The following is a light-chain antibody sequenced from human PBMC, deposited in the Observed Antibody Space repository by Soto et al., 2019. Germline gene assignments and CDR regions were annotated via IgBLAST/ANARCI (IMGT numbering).Light chain of an antibody. Sequence: QSVLTQPASVSGSPGQSITISCTGTSSDVGAYNFVSWHQQHPGKAPKLMIYNVYDRPSGISYRFSGSKSGNTASLTIPGLQGEDEADYYCSAYTVSRTYVFGNGTKVTVL. CDR1: SSDVGAYNF. CDR3: SAYTVSRTYV. V-gene: IGLV2-14*03. J-gene: IGLJ1*01. CDR2: NVY.